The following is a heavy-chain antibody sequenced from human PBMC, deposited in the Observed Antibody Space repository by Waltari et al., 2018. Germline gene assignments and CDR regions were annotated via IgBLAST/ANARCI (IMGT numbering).Heavy chain of an antibody. Sequence: VQLVESGGGLVQPGRSLRLSCTASGFTFGDYTVSWIRQPPGKGLEWIGEINHSGSTNYNPSLKSRVTISVDTSKNQFSLKLSSVTAADTAVYYCAREYCSSTSCYSRDWYFDLWGRGTLVTVSS. J-gene: IGHJ2*01. V-gene: IGHV4-34*01. CDR1: GFTFGDYT. CDR3: AREYCSSTSCYSRDWYFDL. CDR2: INHSGST. D-gene: IGHD2-2*02.